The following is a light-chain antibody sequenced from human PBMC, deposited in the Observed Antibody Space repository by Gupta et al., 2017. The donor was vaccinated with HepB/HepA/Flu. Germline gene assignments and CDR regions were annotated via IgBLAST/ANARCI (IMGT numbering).Light chain of an antibody. V-gene: IGLV2-14*03. CDR1: SRDVGGYNY. CDR3: SSYTRVSTWV. CDR2: DVT. J-gene: IGLJ3*02. Sequence: QSALTQPAAVSGSPGQSITISCPGTSRDVGGYNYVSWYQLHPDKAPKLIIFDVTNRPSGVSSRFSGSKSGNTASLTISGLQAEDEANYYCSSYTRVSTWVFGGGTKVTVL.